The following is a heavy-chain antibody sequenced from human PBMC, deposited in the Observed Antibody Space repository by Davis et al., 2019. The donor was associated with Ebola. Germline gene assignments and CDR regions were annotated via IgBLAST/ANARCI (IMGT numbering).Heavy chain of an antibody. J-gene: IGHJ6*02. CDR3: AREVTMVRGMDV. V-gene: IGHV3-23*01. D-gene: IGHD3-10*01. CDR1: GFTFRSFA. Sequence: GESLKISCAGSGFTFRSFAMSWVRQVPGKGLEWVSGISDGGSGTSYADSVKGRFTISRDNAKNSLYLQMNSLRAEDTAVYYCAREVTMVRGMDVWGQGTTVTVSS. CDR2: ISDGGSGT.